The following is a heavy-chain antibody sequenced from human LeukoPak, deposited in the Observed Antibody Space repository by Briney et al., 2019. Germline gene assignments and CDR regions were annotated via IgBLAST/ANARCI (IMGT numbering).Heavy chain of an antibody. CDR3: ARHRKWLRNFDY. CDR2: INHSGST. V-gene: IGHV4-34*01. J-gene: IGHJ4*02. Sequence: SETLSLTCAVYGGSFSGYYWSWIRQPPGKGLEWIGEINHSGSTNYNPSLKSRVTISVDTSKNQFSLKLSSVTAADTAVYYCARHRKWLRNFDYWGQGTLVTVSP. CDR1: GGSFSGYY. D-gene: IGHD5-12*01.